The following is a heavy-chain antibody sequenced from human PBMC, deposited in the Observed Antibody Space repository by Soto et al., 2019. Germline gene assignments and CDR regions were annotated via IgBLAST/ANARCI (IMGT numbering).Heavy chain of an antibody. CDR1: GFTFSRYA. V-gene: IGHV3-23*01. J-gene: IGHJ6*02. CDR3: AKDLVTMVRGVMNYYGMDV. Sequence: GGSLRLSCAASGFTFSRYAMSWVRQAPGKGLEWVSAISGSGGSTYYADSVKGRFTISRDNSKNTLYLQMNSLRAEDTAVYYCAKDLVTMVRGVMNYYGMDVWGQGTTVTVSS. D-gene: IGHD3-10*01. CDR2: ISGSGGST.